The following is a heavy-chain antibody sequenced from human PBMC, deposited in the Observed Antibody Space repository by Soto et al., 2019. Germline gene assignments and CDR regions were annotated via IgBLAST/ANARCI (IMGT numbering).Heavy chain of an antibody. CDR1: GFTFSSYA. CDR3: AVSGWDSGAFDI. CDR2: ISSNGGST. D-gene: IGHD6-19*01. Sequence: GGSLRLSCAASGFTFSSYAMHWVRQAPGKGLEYVSAISSNGGSTYYANSVKGRFTISRDNSKNTLYLQMGSLRAEDMAVYYCAVSGWDSGAFDIWGQGTMVTVSS. V-gene: IGHV3-64*01. J-gene: IGHJ3*02.